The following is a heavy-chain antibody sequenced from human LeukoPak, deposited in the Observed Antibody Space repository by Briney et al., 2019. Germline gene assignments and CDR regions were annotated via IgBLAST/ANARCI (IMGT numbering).Heavy chain of an antibody. J-gene: IGHJ4*02. Sequence: SETLSLTCTVSGGPISSSSAYWGWIRQPPGKGLEWIVSIYYSKNTYDNPALSRRLTRSAHKSKNQFSLPLGSVSATDTAVYYCVSPRGFSYGYFDYWGQGTLVTVSS. D-gene: IGHD5-18*01. CDR3: VSPRGFSYGYFDY. CDR1: GGPISSSSAY. CDR2: IYYSKNT. V-gene: IGHV4-39*01.